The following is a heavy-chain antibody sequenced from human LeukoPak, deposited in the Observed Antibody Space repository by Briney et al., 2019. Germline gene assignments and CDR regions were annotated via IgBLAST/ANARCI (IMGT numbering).Heavy chain of an antibody. V-gene: IGHV3-48*04. CDR2: ISSSGSTI. CDR3: AELGITMIGGV. Sequence: GGSLRLSCEASGFTFSSYSMKWVRQAPGKGLEWVSYISSSGSTIYYADSVKGRFTISRDNAKNSLYLQMNSLRAEDTAVYYCAELGITMIGGVWGKGTTVTISS. CDR1: GFTFSSYS. J-gene: IGHJ6*04. D-gene: IGHD3-10*02.